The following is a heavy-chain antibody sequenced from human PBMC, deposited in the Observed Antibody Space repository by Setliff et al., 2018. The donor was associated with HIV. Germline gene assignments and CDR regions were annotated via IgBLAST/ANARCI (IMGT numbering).Heavy chain of an antibody. CDR1: GGSISSGSYY. J-gene: IGHJ4*02. CDR3: ARQAIFGYYDSSGYLDY. CDR2: IYYSGST. V-gene: IGHV4-39*01. D-gene: IGHD3-22*01. Sequence: PSETLSLTCTVSGGSISSGSYYWGWIRQPPGKGLEWIGSIYYSGSTYYHPSLQSRVTISVDTSKNLFSLRLSSVTASDTAVYYCARQAIFGYYDSSGYLDYWGQGTLVTVSS.